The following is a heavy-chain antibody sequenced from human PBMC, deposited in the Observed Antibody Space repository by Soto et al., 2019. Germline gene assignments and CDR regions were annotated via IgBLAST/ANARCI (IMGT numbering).Heavy chain of an antibody. Sequence: ASVKVSCKVSGYTLTELSMHWVRQAPGKGLEWMGGFDPEDGDTIYAQKFQARVTMTEDTSTDTAYMELSSLRSEDTAVYYCAGAAIAAAGTLYFQHWGQGTLVTVSS. CDR2: FDPEDGDT. CDR3: AGAAIAAAGTLYFQH. J-gene: IGHJ1*01. D-gene: IGHD6-13*01. CDR1: GYTLTELS. V-gene: IGHV1-24*01.